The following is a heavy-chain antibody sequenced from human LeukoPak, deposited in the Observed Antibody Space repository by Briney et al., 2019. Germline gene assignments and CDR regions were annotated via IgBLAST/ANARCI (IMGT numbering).Heavy chain of an antibody. J-gene: IGHJ4*02. Sequence: SETLSLTCAVYGGSFSGYYWSWIRPPPGKGLEWIGEINHSGSTNYNPSLKSRVTISVDTSKNQFSLKLSSVTAADTAVYYCALDSSGYSKNRDYWGQGTLVTVSS. CDR3: ALDSSGYSKNRDY. CDR1: GGSFSGYY. D-gene: IGHD3-22*01. CDR2: INHSGST. V-gene: IGHV4-34*01.